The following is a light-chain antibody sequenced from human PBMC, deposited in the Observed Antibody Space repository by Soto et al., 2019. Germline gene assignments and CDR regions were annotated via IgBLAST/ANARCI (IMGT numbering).Light chain of an antibody. CDR3: STYTSTTPLGV. Sequence: QSVLTQPPSVSEAPRQRVTISCSGSSSNIGNNAVNWYQQLPGKAPRLLIYYDDLRPSGISDRFSGSKSGTSASLAISGLQSEDEADYYCSTYTSTTPLGVFGGGTKLTVL. J-gene: IGLJ2*01. V-gene: IGLV1-36*01. CDR2: YDD. CDR1: SSNIGNNA.